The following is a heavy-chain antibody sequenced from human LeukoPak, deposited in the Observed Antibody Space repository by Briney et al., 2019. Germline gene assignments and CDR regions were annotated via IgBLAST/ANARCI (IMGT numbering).Heavy chain of an antibody. J-gene: IGHJ5*02. Sequence: SETLSLICTVSGGSISSSSYYWGWIRQPPGKGLEWIGSIYYSGSTYYNPSLKSRVTISVDTSKNQFSLKLSSVTAADTAVYYCARLYYGIAVAGLNWFDPWGQGTLVTASS. CDR1: GGSISSSSYY. CDR3: ARLYYGIAVAGLNWFDP. CDR2: IYYSGST. V-gene: IGHV4-39*01. D-gene: IGHD6-19*01.